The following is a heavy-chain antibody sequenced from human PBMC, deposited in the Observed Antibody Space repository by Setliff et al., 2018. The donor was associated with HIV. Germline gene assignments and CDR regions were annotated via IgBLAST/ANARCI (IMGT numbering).Heavy chain of an antibody. CDR3: AKTTPSSIRSPYYYYMDV. CDR1: GLTFSNYW. V-gene: IGHV3-74*01. D-gene: IGHD6-13*01. CDR2: IDSDGSDT. J-gene: IGHJ6*03. Sequence: GGSLRLSCVASGLTFSNYWMHWVRQAPGRGLVWVSRIDSDGSDTDYADSVKGRITISRDNAKNSVYLQMNSLRAEDTAVYYCAKTTPSSIRSPYYYYMDVWGKGTTVTVSS.